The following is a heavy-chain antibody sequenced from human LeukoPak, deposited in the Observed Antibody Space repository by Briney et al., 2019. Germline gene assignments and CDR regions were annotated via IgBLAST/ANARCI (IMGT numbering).Heavy chain of an antibody. CDR3: ARGHGFGELTTNWFDP. J-gene: IGHJ5*02. D-gene: IGHD3-10*01. Sequence: PSETLSLTCTVSGGSISSGDYYWSWIRQPPGKGLEWIGYIYYSGSTYYNPSLKSRVTISVDTSKNQFSLKLSSVTAADTAVYYCARGHGFGELTTNWFDPWGQGTLVTVSS. CDR2: IYYSGST. V-gene: IGHV4-30-4*08. CDR1: GGSISSGDYY.